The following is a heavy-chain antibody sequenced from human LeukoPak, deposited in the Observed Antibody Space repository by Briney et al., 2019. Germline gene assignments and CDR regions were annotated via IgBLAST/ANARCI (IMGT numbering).Heavy chain of an antibody. J-gene: IGHJ4*02. D-gene: IGHD1-26*01. CDR3: AKAKVGAKGGDY. Sequence: PGGSLRLSCAASGFTFSSYGMRWVRQAPGKGLEWVAFIRYDGSNKYYADSVKGRFTISRENSKNTLYLQMNSPRAEDTTVYYCAKAKVGAKGGDYWGQGTLVTVSS. CDR1: GFTFSSYG. V-gene: IGHV3-30*02. CDR2: IRYDGSNK.